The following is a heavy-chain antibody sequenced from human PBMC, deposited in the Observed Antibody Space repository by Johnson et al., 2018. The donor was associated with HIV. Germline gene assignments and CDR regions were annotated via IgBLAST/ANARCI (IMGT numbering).Heavy chain of an antibody. CDR1: GFTFDSDD. CDR3: AKDRGWGGTDAFDI. J-gene: IGHJ3*02. CDR2: IWYDGGNK. V-gene: IGHV3-33*06. D-gene: IGHD3-10*01. Sequence: QVQLVESGGGVVQPGGSLRLSCAASGFTFDSDDMSWVRQAPGTGLEWVAVIWYDGGNKYYADSVKGRFTISRDNSKNTLYLQMNSLRAEDTAVYYWAKDRGWGGTDAFDIWGQGTMVTVSS.